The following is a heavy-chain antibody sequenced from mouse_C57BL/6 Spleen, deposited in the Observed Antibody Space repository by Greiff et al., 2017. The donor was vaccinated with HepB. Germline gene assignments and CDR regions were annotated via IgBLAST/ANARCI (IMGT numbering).Heavy chain of an antibody. CDR2: ISSGSSTI. CDR1: GFTFSDYG. CDR3: ERGEDHGGFAY. V-gene: IGHV5-17*01. J-gene: IGHJ3*01. Sequence: DVMLVESGGGLVKPGGSLKLSCAASGFTFSDYGMHWVRQAPEKGLEWVAYISSGSSTIYYADTVKGRFTISRDNAKNTLFLQMTSLRSEDTALYYCERGEDHGGFAYWGQGTLVTVSA.